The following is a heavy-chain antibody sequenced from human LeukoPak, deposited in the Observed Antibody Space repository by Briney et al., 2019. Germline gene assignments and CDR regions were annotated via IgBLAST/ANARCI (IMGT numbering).Heavy chain of an antibody. CDR3: ARDQGSWPLDY. CDR1: GGTFSSYA. Sequence: ASVKVSCKASGGTFSSYAISWVRQAPGQGLEWMGWINTNTGNPTYAQGFTGRFVFSLDTSVSTAYLLISSLKAEDTAIYYCARDQGSWPLDYWGQGTLVTVSS. J-gene: IGHJ4*02. CDR2: INTNTGNP. V-gene: IGHV7-4-1*02.